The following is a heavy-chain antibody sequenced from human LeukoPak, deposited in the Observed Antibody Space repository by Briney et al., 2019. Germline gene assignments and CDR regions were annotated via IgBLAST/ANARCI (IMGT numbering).Heavy chain of an antibody. V-gene: IGHV1-2*02. D-gene: IGHD3-16*01. CDR3: ARDISPLFGGFMDRWFAP. CDR2: INPNSGGT. J-gene: IGHJ5*02. Sequence: ASVKVSCKASGYTFTGYYMHWVRQAPGQGLEWMGWINPNSGGTNYAQKFQGRVTMTRNTSISTAYMELSSLRSEDTAVYYCARDISPLFGGFMDRWFAPGGRGTLVTVSS. CDR1: GYTFTGYY.